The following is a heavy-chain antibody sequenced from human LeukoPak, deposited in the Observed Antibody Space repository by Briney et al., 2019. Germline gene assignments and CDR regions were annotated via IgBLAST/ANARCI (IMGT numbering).Heavy chain of an antibody. CDR3: ASRIAARANTYYYDSSGYLDY. Sequence: SETLSLTCTVSGASISSSTYYSSWIRQPPGKGWEWIGSIYYSGTTYYNPSLKSRVTISVDTSKNQCSLKLSSVTAADTAVYYCASRIAARANTYYYDSSGYLDYWGQGTLVSVSS. J-gene: IGHJ4*02. V-gene: IGHV4-39*01. CDR2: IYYSGTT. CDR1: GASISSSTYY. D-gene: IGHD3-22*01.